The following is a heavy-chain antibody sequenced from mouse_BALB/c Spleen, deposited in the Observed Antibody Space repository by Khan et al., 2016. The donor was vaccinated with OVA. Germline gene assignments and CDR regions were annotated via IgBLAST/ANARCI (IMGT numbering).Heavy chain of an antibody. V-gene: IGHV5-9-3*01. CDR1: GFTFSYYA. D-gene: IGHD2-14*01. Sequence: EVALVESGGGLVKPGGSLKLSCAASGFTFSYYAVSWVRQTPEKRLEWVATISSAGSNTYYLDSVKGRVIISRDIAKNSLYLQMYSLRSEDTAMYYCARRGYDEAYFDYWGQGTTVTVSS. CDR3: ARRGYDEAYFDY. J-gene: IGHJ2*01. CDR2: ISSAGSNT.